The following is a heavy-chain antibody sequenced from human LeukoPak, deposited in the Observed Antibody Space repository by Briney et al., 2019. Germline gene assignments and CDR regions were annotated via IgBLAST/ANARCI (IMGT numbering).Heavy chain of an antibody. CDR3: ARDDNYGSGQPDD. CDR2: VSGYNGNT. J-gene: IGHJ4*02. D-gene: IGHD3-10*01. V-gene: IGHV1-18*01. Sequence: ASVKVSCKASGYTFTSYGITWVRQAPGQGLEWMGWVSGYNGNTNYAQKFQGRVTMTTDTSTSTVYMELRSLRSDDTAVYYCARDDNYGSGQPDDWGQGTLVTVSS. CDR1: GYTFTSYG.